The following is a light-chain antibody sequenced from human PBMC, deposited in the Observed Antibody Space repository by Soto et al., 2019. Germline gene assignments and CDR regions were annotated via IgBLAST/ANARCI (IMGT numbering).Light chain of an antibody. Sequence: EIVITQSPATLSVSPGERATLSCRARQSVISNLAWYQQTPGQAPRLLIYGASTRATGIPTRFSGSGSGTEFTLTISSLPSEDFADYYCQQYNTWITFGQGTRLEIK. CDR3: QQYNTWIT. V-gene: IGKV3-15*01. CDR1: QSVISN. CDR2: GAS. J-gene: IGKJ5*01.